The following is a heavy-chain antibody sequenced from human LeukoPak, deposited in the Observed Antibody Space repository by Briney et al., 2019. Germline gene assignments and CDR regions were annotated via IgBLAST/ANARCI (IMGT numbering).Heavy chain of an antibody. V-gene: IGHV4-39*01. CDR3: ATDTSSSWYDFDY. CDR2: IYYSGST. J-gene: IGHJ4*02. Sequence: SETLSLTCTVSGGSISSSSYCWGWIRQPPGKGLEWIGSIYYSGSTYYNPSLKSRVTISVDTSKNQFSLKLSSVTAADTAVYYCATDTSSSWYDFDYWGQGTLVTVSS. CDR1: GGSISSSSYC. D-gene: IGHD6-13*01.